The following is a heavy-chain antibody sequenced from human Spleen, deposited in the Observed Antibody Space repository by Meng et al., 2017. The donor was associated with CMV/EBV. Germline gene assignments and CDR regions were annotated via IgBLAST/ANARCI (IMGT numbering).Heavy chain of an antibody. CDR1: GFSFSSHD. CDR2: IGSAGDR. Sequence: GESLKISCAASGFSFSSHDMHWVRQTPGKGLEWVSSIGSAGDRYYAGSVKGRFTISRDNSKSTVYLQMDSLRAEDTAVYYCAKDNFRANPLGGLDSWGQGTLVTVSS. CDR3: AKDNFRANPLGGLDS. J-gene: IGHJ5*01. V-gene: IGHV3-13*01. D-gene: IGHD4/OR15-4a*01.